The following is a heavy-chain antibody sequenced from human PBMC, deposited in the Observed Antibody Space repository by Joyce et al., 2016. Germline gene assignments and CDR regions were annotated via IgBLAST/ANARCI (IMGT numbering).Heavy chain of an antibody. CDR2: IISGATI. J-gene: IGHJ3*01. D-gene: IGHD3-16*02. V-gene: IGHV3-23*01. CDR3: AKDRSSSDDYIWGSYRWSAPLDA. Sequence: EVQLLESGGGLVQPGGSLRLSCAASGFNFNNYAMSWVRQAPGRGLEWVSVIISGATIYYTESVKGRCSVYRDNSKSILYLQMKSLRAEDTAIYYCAKDRSSSDDYIWGSYRWSAPLDAWGQGTMVTVSA. CDR1: GFNFNNYA.